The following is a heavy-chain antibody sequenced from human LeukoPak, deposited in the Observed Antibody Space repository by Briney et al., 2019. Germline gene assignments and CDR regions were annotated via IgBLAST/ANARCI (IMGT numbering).Heavy chain of an antibody. CDR2: ISSSGSTI. Sequence: PGGSLRLSCAASGFTFSSYEMNWVRQAPGKGLEWVSYISSSGSTIYYADSVKGRFTISRDNAKNSLYLQMNSLRAGDTAVYYCARGIITIFGVVHDPWYHMDVWGKGTTVTVSS. J-gene: IGHJ6*03. D-gene: IGHD3-3*01. CDR3: ARGIITIFGVVHDPWYHMDV. CDR1: GFTFSSYE. V-gene: IGHV3-48*03.